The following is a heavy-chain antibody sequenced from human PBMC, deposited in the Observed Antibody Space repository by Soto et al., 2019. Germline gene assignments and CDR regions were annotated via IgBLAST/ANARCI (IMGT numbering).Heavy chain of an antibody. CDR1: GYSFSKFG. V-gene: IGHV1-18*04. CDR3: ARAEGMAPYSSYAMDV. J-gene: IGHJ6*02. CDR2: INNYNGHT. Sequence: VVLVQSGAEVKSLGATVKVSCQASGYSFSKFGIGWVRQAPGRGFEWVGWINNYNGHTNFAPKFKGRVSLTRDSSATTASMELSRLTPDDSAIYFCARAEGMAPYSSYAMDVWGQGTAVTVSS.